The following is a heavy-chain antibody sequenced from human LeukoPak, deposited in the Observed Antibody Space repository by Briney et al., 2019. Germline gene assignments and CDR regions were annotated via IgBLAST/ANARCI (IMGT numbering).Heavy chain of an antibody. CDR2: ISYSGST. J-gene: IGHJ4*02. Sequence: PSETLSLTCTVSGGSISSYYWSWIRKPQGKGMEWMGYISYSGSTNYNPSLKSRVTISVDTSKNQFSLKLSSVTAADTALYYCARVSRGSVSYFDYWGQGTLVTVSS. CDR3: ARVSRGSVSYFDY. CDR1: GGSISSYY. V-gene: IGHV4-59*12. D-gene: IGHD1-26*01.